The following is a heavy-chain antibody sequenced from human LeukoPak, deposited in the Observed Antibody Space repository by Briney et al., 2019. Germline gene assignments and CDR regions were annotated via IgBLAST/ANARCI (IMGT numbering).Heavy chain of an antibody. CDR1: GGSISSYY. CDR2: IYYSGST. CDR3: ARALYRSGWPDY. J-gene: IGHJ4*01. V-gene: IGHV4-59*01. Sequence: SETLSLTCTVSGGSISSYYWSWIRQPPGKGLEWIGYIYYSGSTNYNPSLKSRVTISVDTSKNQFSLKLSSVSAADTAGYYCARALYRSGWPDYCAHGTLVTVSS. D-gene: IGHD6-19*01.